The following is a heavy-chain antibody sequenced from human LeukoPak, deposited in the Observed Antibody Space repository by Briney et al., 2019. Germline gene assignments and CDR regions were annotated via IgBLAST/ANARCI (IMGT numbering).Heavy chain of an antibody. CDR2: IYHSGIT. J-gene: IGHJ5*02. D-gene: IGHD2-8*01. CDR1: GYSISSGYY. CDR3: ARDNCTNGVCYSP. V-gene: IGHV4-38-2*02. Sequence: SETLSLTCTVSGYSISSGYYWGWIRQPPGKGLEWIGSIYHSGITYYNPPLKSRITISVDTSKNQFSLKLSSVTAADTAVYYCARDNCTNGVCYSPWGQGTLVTVSS.